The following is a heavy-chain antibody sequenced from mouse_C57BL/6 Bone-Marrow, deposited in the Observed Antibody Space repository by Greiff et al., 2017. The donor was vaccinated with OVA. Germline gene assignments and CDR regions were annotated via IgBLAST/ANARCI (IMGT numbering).Heavy chain of an antibody. Sequence: EVQLVESGGGLVKPGGSLKLSCAASGFTFSDYGMHWVRQAPEKGLEWVAYISSGSSTIYYADTVKGRFTISRDNAKNTLFLQMTSLRSEDTAMYYCARPNYYGSSPWYFDVWGTGTTVTVSS. CDR3: ARPNYYGSSPWYFDV. D-gene: IGHD1-1*01. CDR2: ISSGSSTI. J-gene: IGHJ1*03. V-gene: IGHV5-17*01. CDR1: GFTFSDYG.